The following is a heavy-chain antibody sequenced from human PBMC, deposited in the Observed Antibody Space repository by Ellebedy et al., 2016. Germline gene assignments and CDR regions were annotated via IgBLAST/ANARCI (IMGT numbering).Heavy chain of an antibody. J-gene: IGHJ3*02. V-gene: IGHV3-9*01. CDR2: ISWNSGSI. Sequence: GGSLRLSXAASGFTFDDYAMHWVRQAPGKGLEWVSGISWNSGSIGYADSVKGRFTISRDNAKNSLYLQMNSLRAEDTALYYCAKDLWLQFRAAFDIWGQGTMVTVSS. CDR3: AKDLWLQFRAAFDI. D-gene: IGHD5-24*01. CDR1: GFTFDDYA.